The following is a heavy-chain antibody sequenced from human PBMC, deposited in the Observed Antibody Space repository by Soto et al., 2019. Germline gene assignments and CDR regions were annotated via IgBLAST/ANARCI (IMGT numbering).Heavy chain of an antibody. J-gene: IGHJ4*02. V-gene: IGHV4-59*01. CDR1: GGSISSYY. Sequence: SETLSLTCTVSGGSISSYYWSWIRQPPGKGLEWIGYIYYSGSTNYNPSLKSRVTISVDTSKNQFSLKLSSVTAADTAVYYCARGFGVATPHELGYWGQGTLVTVSS. D-gene: IGHD3-3*01. CDR3: ARGFGVATPHELGY. CDR2: IYYSGST.